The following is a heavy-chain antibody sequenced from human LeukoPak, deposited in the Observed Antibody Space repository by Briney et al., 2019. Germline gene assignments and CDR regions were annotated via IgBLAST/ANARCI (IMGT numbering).Heavy chain of an antibody. J-gene: IGHJ4*02. Sequence: GGSLRLSCAASGFTYSSYGMHWVRQAPGKGLEWVAVIWYDGSNKYYADSVKGRFTISRDNSKNTLYLQMNSLRAEDTAVYYCAKPNYYDSSGYYYSLDYWGREPWSPSPQ. V-gene: IGHV3-33*06. CDR1: GFTYSSYG. D-gene: IGHD3-22*01. CDR2: IWYDGSNK. CDR3: AKPNYYDSSGYYYSLDY.